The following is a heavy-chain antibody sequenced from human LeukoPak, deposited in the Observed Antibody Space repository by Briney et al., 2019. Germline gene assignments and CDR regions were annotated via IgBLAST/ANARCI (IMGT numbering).Heavy chain of an antibody. V-gene: IGHV4-34*01. CDR3: ARLWGEDLGA. CDR2: INHSGST. CDR1: GGSFSGYY. Sequence: KPSETLSLTCAVYGGSFSGYYWSWIRQPPGKGLEWIGEINHSGSTNYNPSLKSRVTISVDTSKNQFSLKLSSVTAADTAVYYCARLWGEDLGAWGQGTLVTVSS. D-gene: IGHD1-26*01. J-gene: IGHJ5*02.